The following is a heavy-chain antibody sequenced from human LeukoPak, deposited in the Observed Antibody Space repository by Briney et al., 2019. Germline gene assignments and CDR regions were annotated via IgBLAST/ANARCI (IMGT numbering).Heavy chain of an antibody. CDR2: IYSGGST. Sequence: GGSLTLSCSASGFTLSSNYMSWVRQAPGRGLEWVSVIYSGGSTYYADSVKGRFTISRDSSKNTLYLQMNSLSAGDAAVYYCARDQFPFGLLDYWGQGTLVTVSS. D-gene: IGHD3/OR15-3a*01. V-gene: IGHV3-53*01. CDR3: ARDQFPFGLLDY. J-gene: IGHJ4*02. CDR1: GFTLSSNY.